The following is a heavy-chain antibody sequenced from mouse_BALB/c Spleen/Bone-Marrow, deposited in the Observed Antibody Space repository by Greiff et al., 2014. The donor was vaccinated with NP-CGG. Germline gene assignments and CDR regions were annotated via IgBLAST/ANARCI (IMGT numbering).Heavy chain of an antibody. CDR1: GFTFSDYY. CDR2: ISDGGSYT. CDR3: ARGNYGNYGAMDY. Sequence: EVKLQESGGGLVKPGGSLKLFCAASGFTFSDYYMYWVRQTPEKRLEWVATISDGGSYTYYPDSVKGRFTISRDNAKNNLYLQMSSLKSEDTAMYYCARGNYGNYGAMDYWGQGTSVTVSS. V-gene: IGHV5-4*02. D-gene: IGHD2-1*01. J-gene: IGHJ4*01.